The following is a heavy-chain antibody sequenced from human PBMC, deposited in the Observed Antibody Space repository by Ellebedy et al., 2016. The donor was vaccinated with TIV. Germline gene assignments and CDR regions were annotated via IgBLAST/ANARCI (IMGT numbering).Heavy chain of an antibody. CDR1: GFTFSTYW. CDR3: ARDRALYSSSWYRGEYFQH. D-gene: IGHD6-13*01. Sequence: GESLKISCAASGFTFSTYWMTWVRQAPGKGLEWVANINQDGSGKYYVDSVKGRFTISRDNAKNSLYLQMNSLRAEDTAVYYCARDRALYSSSWYRGEYFQHWGQGTLDTVSS. V-gene: IGHV3-7*01. J-gene: IGHJ1*01. CDR2: INQDGSGK.